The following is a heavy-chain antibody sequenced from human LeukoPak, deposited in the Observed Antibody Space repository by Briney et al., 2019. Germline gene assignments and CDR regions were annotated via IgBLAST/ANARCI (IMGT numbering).Heavy chain of an antibody. CDR2: ISYDGSNK. CDR3: ASCSSSSCYVNY. V-gene: IGHV3-30*14. Sequence: PGRSLRLSCAASGFTFSSYAMHWVRQAPGKGLEWVAVISYDGSNKYYADSVKGRFTISRDNSKNTLYLQMNSLRAEDTAVYYCASCSSSSCYVNYWGQGTLVTVSS. CDR1: GFTFSSYA. J-gene: IGHJ4*02. D-gene: IGHD2-2*01.